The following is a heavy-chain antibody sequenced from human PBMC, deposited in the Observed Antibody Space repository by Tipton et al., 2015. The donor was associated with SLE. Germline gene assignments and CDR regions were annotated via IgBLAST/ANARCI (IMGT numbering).Heavy chain of an antibody. J-gene: IGHJ4*02. D-gene: IGHD3-3*01. CDR1: GFTFSSYS. V-gene: IGHV3-21*01. Sequence: SLRLSCAASGFTFSSYSMNWVRQAPGKGLEWVSSISSSSSYIYYADSVKGRFTISRDNAKNSLYLQMNSLRAEDTAVYYCARPGYDFWSGYSTTAFDYWGQGTLVTVSS. CDR2: ISSSSSYI. CDR3: ARPGYDFWSGYSTTAFDY.